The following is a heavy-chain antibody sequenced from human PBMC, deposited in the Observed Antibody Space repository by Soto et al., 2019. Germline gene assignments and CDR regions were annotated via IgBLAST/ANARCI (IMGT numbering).Heavy chain of an antibody. CDR1: GGSISSYY. V-gene: IGHV4-4*07. CDR2: IYASGST. J-gene: IGHJ5*02. D-gene: IGHD3-3*01. CDR3: ARTPHRSRITIFWEDNWFDP. Sequence: QVQLQESGPGLVKPSETLSLTCTVSGGSISSYYWSWIRQPAGKGLEWIGRIYASGSTNYNPSLKRLVTMALDTSTNQFSLKLSSVTAADTAVYYCARTPHRSRITIFWEDNWFDPWGQGTLVTVSS.